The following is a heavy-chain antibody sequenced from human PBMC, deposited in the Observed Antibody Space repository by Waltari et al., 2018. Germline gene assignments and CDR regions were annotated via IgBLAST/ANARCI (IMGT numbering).Heavy chain of an antibody. D-gene: IGHD3-10*01. Sequence: EVQLVQSGAEVKKPGESLKISCKGSGYSFTSYWIGWVRQMPGKGLGWMGIIYPGYSDTRYSPSFQGQVTISADKSISTAYLQWNSLRAEDTAVYYCARDGRITMVRGVQPTPDFDYWGQGTLVTVSS. CDR3: ARDGRITMVRGVQPTPDFDY. J-gene: IGHJ4*02. V-gene: IGHV5-51*01. CDR1: GYSFTSYW. CDR2: IYPGYSDT.